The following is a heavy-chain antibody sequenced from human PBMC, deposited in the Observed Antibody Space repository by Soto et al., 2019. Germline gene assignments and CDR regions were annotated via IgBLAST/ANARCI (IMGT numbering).Heavy chain of an antibody. J-gene: IGHJ4*02. Sequence: SETLSLTCAVSGGSFSGYYWSWIRQPPGKGLGWIGDINQVGSTNLNPSLESRLTISVDTSKNQYSLKLSSVTAADTAVYYCARVSGYYIGRRFDYWGQGTLVTASS. V-gene: IGHV4-34*01. CDR2: INQVGST. CDR3: ARVSGYYIGRRFDY. CDR1: GGSFSGYY. D-gene: IGHD3-9*01.